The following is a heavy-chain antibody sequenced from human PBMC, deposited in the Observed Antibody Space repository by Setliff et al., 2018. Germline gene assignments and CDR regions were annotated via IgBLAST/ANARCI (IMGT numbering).Heavy chain of an antibody. J-gene: IGHJ6*02. Sequence: GSLRLSCAASRFTFSNYWMSWVHQAPGKGLEWVANIKEDGSEKYYVDSVKGRFTISRDNAKNSLYLQMNSLRAEDTAVYYCARLLAYYDIHYGMDVWGQGTTVTVSS. CDR3: ARLLAYYDIHYGMDV. CDR1: RFTFSNYW. CDR2: IKEDGSEK. V-gene: IGHV3-7*01. D-gene: IGHD3-9*01.